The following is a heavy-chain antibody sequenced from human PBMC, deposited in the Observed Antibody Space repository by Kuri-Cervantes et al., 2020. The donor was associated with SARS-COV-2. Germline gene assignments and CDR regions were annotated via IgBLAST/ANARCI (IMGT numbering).Heavy chain of an antibody. CDR2: MNPKIDIS. CDR3: ARKTRGTFHLDY. V-gene: IGHV1-8*01. CDR1: GYTFTGYD. Sequence: ASVKVSCKASGYTFTGYDINWVRQAPGQGLEWVGWMNPKIDISGSVKKFQGRVTMTRDTSTNTAYMELTSLGSQDTAVYYCARKTRGTFHLDYRGPRTPVTVSS. D-gene: IGHD1-26*01. J-gene: IGHJ4*02.